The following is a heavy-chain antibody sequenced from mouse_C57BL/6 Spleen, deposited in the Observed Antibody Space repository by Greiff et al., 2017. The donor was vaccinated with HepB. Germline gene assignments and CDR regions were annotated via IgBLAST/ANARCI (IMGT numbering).Heavy chain of an antibody. Sequence: EVQLQQSGPELVKPGASVKISCKASGYSFTGYYMNWVKQSPEKSLEWIGEINPSTGGTTYNQKFKAKATLTVDKSSSTAYMQLKSLTSEDSAVYYCASLGINYYGSSYVYWYFDYWGQGTTLTVSS. CDR1: GYSFTGYY. CDR3: ASLGINYYGSSYVYWYFDY. D-gene: IGHD1-1*01. V-gene: IGHV1-42*01. CDR2: INPSTGGT. J-gene: IGHJ2*01.